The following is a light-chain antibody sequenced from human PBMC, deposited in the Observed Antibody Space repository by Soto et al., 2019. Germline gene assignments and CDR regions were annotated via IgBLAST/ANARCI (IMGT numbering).Light chain of an antibody. J-gene: IGLJ2*01. Sequence: QSALTQPASVSGSPGQSITISCTGTSSDVGSYNLVSWYQQHPGKAPKLMLYEGSKRPSGVSNRFSGSKSGNTASLTISGLQAEDEGDYYCCSYAGSSTSVVFGGGNKVTVL. CDR1: SSDVGSYNL. CDR3: CSYAGSSTSVV. V-gene: IGLV2-23*01. CDR2: EGS.